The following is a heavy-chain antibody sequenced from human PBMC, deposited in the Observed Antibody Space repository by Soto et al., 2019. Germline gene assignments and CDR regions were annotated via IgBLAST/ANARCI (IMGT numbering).Heavy chain of an antibody. D-gene: IGHD1-26*01. CDR3: GRGRSGQIVVFY. V-gene: IGHV1-2*02. J-gene: IGHJ4*02. CDR2: IGPESGAT. Sequence: AASVKVSSTSSGYTFTGHYIHCVRQAPEQWPEWMGEIGPESGATRYAQKFQGRVTMTMDTSVTTVYMELKNLSPDDTAVYYCGRGRSGQIVVFYWGQGTPVTVSS. CDR1: GYTFTGHY.